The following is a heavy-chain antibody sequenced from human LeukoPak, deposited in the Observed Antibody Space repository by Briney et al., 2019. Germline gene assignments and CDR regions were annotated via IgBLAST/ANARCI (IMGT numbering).Heavy chain of an antibody. D-gene: IGHD6-13*01. V-gene: IGHV4-34*01. J-gene: IGHJ4*02. CDR2: INHSGST. CDR1: GGSFSGYY. Sequence: SETLSLTCAVYGGSFSGYYWSWIRQPPGKGLEWIGEINHSGSTNYNPSLKSRVTISVDMSKNQFSLKLSSVTAADTAVYYCARGQLPYSSSRFDYWGQGTLVTVSS. CDR3: ARGQLPYSSSRFDY.